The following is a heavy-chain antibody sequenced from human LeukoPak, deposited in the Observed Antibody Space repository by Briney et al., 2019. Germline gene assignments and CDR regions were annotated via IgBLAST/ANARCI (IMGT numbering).Heavy chain of an antibody. D-gene: IGHD3-10*01. CDR1: GGSISSYY. V-gene: IGHV4-59*12. J-gene: IGHJ4*02. Sequence: SETLSLTCTVSGGSISSYYWSWIRQPPGKGLEWIGYIYYSGSTNYNPSLKSRVTISVDTSKNQFSLKLSSVTAADTAVYYCSREASRSGSLLWGQGTLVTVSS. CDR3: SREASRSGSLL. CDR2: IYYSGST.